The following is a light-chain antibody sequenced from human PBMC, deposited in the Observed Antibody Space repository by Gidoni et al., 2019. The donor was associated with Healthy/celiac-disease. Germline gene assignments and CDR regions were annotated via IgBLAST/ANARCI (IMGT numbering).Light chain of an antibody. J-gene: IGKJ3*01. CDR3: QQYNNWPRVFT. CDR1: QSVSSN. Sequence: ETVMTHSPATLSVSPGERATLSCSASQSVSSNLACYQQKPGQAPRLIIYGASTRATGIPARFSGSGSGTEFTLTISSLQSEDVAVYYCQQYNNWPRVFTFGPGTKVDIK. CDR2: GAS. V-gene: IGKV3-15*01.